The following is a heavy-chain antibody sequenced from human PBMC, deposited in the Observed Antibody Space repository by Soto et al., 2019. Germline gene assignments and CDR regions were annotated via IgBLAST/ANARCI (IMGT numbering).Heavy chain of an antibody. CDR1: GGSIRNYY. Sequence: PSETLSLTCTVSGGSIRNYYWSWIRQPAGEGLEWIGRIYHSGSTNYNPSLKGRVTMSVDPSKNQSSLRLTSVTAADTAVYYCARASVMNIVRGTFWFDPWGQGTLVTVSS. D-gene: IGHD3-10*01. CDR2: IYHSGST. CDR3: ARASVMNIVRGTFWFDP. J-gene: IGHJ5*02. V-gene: IGHV4-4*07.